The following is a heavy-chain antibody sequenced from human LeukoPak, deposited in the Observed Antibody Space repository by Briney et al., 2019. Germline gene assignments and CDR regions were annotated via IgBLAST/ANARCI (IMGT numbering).Heavy chain of an antibody. Sequence: QAGGSLRLSCAASGFTYSSYAMSWVRQAPGKGLEGVLAISGSGGSTYYADSVKGRFTISRDNSKNTLYLQMNSLRAEDTAVYYCAKALGRVRGVMYAFDIWGQGTMVTVSS. J-gene: IGHJ3*02. CDR2: ISGSGGST. CDR3: AKALGRVRGVMYAFDI. D-gene: IGHD3-10*01. V-gene: IGHV3-23*01. CDR1: GFTYSSYA.